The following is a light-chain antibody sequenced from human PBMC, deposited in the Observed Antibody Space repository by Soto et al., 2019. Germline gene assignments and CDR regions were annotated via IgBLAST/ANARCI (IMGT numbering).Light chain of an antibody. CDR2: GAS. CDR3: QQYRNWPRT. Sequence: RVLTQSHGTLSVSPGDRVTLSCRASQSVDINLAWYQQRAGQAPRLLVYGASTKATDMPGRFSGRGSGTEFTLTINNLQSEDFAVYYCQQYRNWPRTFGQGTQGGYQ. CDR1: QSVDIN. J-gene: IGKJ1*01. V-gene: IGKV3-15*01.